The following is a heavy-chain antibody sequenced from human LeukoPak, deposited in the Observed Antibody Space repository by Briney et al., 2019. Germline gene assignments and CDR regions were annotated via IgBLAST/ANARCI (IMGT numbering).Heavy chain of an antibody. CDR1: GFTVSSNY. Sequence: GALRLSCAASGFTVSSNYMSWVRQAPGKGLEWVSVIYSGGSTYYADSVKGRFTISRDNSKNTLYLQMNSLRAEDTAVYYCAKKDTILYYFGMDFWGQGTTVTVSS. CDR2: IYSGGST. CDR3: AKKDTILYYFGMDF. D-gene: IGHD3-10*01. J-gene: IGHJ6*02. V-gene: IGHV3-66*01.